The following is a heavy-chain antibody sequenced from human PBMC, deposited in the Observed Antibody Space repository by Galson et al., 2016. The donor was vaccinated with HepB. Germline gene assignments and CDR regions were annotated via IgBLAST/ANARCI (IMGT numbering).Heavy chain of an antibody. Sequence: LRLSCAASGLSLSNYWMIWVRQAPGKGLEWVANINQDGSQTNYGDSVKGRFTISRDNAKNSLYPQMNSLRAEDTGVYSCARGHFDSWGQGTLVTVSS. CDR2: INQDGSQT. J-gene: IGHJ5*01. CDR3: ARGHFDS. V-gene: IGHV3-7*01. CDR1: GLSLSNYW.